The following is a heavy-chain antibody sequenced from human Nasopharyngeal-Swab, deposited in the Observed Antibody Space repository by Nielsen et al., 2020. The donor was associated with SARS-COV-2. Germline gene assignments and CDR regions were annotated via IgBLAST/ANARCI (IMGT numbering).Heavy chain of an antibody. Sequence: WIRQPPGKGLEWVSAISGSGGSTYYADSVKGRFTISRDNSKNTLYLQMNSLRAEDTAVYYCARAKVVVVAASDYWGQRTLVTVSS. J-gene: IGHJ4*02. CDR3: ARAKVVVVAASDY. V-gene: IGHV3-23*01. CDR2: ISGSGGST. D-gene: IGHD2-15*01.